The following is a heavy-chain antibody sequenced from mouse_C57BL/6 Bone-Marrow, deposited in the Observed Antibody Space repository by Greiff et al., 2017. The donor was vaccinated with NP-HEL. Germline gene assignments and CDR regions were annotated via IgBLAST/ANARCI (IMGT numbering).Heavy chain of an antibody. Sequence: VKLQQPGAELVKPGASVKLSCKASGYTFTSYWMQWVKQRPGQGLEWIGEIDPSDSYTNYNQKFKGKATLTVDTSSSTAYMQLSSLTSEDSAVYYCAREGSTTGFAYWGQGTLVTVSA. V-gene: IGHV1-50*01. CDR2: IDPSDSYT. J-gene: IGHJ3*01. CDR3: AREGSTTGFAY. CDR1: GYTFTSYW. D-gene: IGHD1-1*01.